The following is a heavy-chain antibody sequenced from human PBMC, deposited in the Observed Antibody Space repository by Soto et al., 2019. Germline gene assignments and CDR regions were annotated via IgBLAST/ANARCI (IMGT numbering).Heavy chain of an antibody. D-gene: IGHD4-17*01. Sequence: GGSLRLSCAASGFTFSSYGMHWVRQAPGKGLEWVAVISYDGTNKHYADSVKGRFTIARDNSKNTLFLQMNSLRAEDTAVYYCARESPPTTVVTNTYYFDYWGQGTLVTVSS. CDR1: GFTFSSYG. V-gene: IGHV3-30*03. CDR2: ISYDGTNK. CDR3: ARESPPTTVVTNTYYFDY. J-gene: IGHJ4*02.